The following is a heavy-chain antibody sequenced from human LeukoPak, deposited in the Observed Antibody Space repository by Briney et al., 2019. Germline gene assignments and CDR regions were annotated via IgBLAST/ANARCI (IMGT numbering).Heavy chain of an antibody. Sequence: GGSLRLSCAAPGFTFSSYAMSWVRQAPGKGLEWVSAISGSGGSTYYADSVRGRFTISRDNSKNTLYLQMNSLRAEDTAVYYCAKGEVRGPTQYFQHWGQGTLVTVSS. CDR1: GFTFSSYA. CDR2: ISGSGGST. D-gene: IGHD3-10*01. CDR3: AKGEVRGPTQYFQH. V-gene: IGHV3-23*01. J-gene: IGHJ1*01.